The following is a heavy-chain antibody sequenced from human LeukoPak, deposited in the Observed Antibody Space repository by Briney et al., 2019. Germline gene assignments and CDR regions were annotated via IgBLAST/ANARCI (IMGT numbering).Heavy chain of an antibody. CDR3: AGSYSSGSYRDFDY. Sequence: SETLSLTCTVSGGSISSYYWSWIRQPPGKGLEWIGYIYYSGSTNYNPSLKSRVTISVDTSKNQFSLKLSSVTAADTAVYYCAGSYSSGSYRDFDYWGQGTLVTVSS. CDR1: GGSISSYY. J-gene: IGHJ4*02. V-gene: IGHV4-59*01. D-gene: IGHD6-19*01. CDR2: IYYSGST.